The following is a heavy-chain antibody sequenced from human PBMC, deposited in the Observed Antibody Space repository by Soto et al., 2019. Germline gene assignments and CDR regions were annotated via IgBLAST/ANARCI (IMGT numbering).Heavy chain of an antibody. Sequence: GSLRLSCAASGFTFSSYAMSWVRQAPGKGLEWVSAISGSSGDGTYYADSVKGRFTISRDNSKNTLELQMNSLRAEDTAVYYCAKDGAYSSSSLYYFDYWGQGTLVTVSS. J-gene: IGHJ4*02. CDR2: ISGSSGDGT. D-gene: IGHD6-6*01. CDR1: GFTFSSYA. V-gene: IGHV3-23*01. CDR3: AKDGAYSSSSLYYFDY.